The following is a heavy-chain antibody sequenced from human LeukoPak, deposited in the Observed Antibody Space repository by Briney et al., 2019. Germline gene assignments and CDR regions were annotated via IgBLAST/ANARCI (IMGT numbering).Heavy chain of an antibody. CDR1: GGSFSGYY. CDR3: ARGFYGSGSGFDY. Sequence: SETLSLTCAVYGGSFSGYYWSWIRQPPGKGLEWIGEINHSGSTNYNPSLKSRVTISADTSKNQFSLKLSSVTAADTAVYYCARGFYGSGSGFDYWGQGTLVTVSS. D-gene: IGHD3-10*01. V-gene: IGHV4-34*01. CDR2: INHSGST. J-gene: IGHJ4*02.